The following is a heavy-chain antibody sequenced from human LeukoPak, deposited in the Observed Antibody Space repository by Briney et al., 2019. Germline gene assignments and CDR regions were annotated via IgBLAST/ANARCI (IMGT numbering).Heavy chain of an antibody. D-gene: IGHD2-8*01. Sequence: SETLSLTCTVSGGSLSSYYWSWVRQPPGKGLEGVGYIYYSGSTNYNPSLKSRVTISVDTSKNQFSLKLSSVTAADTAVYYCARGSPVLWFDLWGQGTLVTVSS. CDR2: IYYSGST. J-gene: IGHJ5*02. CDR3: ARGSPVLWFDL. V-gene: IGHV4-59*01. CDR1: GGSLSSYY.